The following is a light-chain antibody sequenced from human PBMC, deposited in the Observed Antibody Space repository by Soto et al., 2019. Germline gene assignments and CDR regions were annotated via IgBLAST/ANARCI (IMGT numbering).Light chain of an antibody. J-gene: IGLJ1*01. V-gene: IGLV2-14*03. CDR3: SSYTSSNSYV. Sequence: QSVLTQPASVSGSPGQWTTISCTGTSSDVGGYNYVSWYQHHPGKAPKLMIYDVTNRPSGVSNRFSGSKSGNTASLTISGLQTEDEADYYSSSYTSSNSYVFGTGTKLTVL. CDR2: DVT. CDR1: SSDVGGYNY.